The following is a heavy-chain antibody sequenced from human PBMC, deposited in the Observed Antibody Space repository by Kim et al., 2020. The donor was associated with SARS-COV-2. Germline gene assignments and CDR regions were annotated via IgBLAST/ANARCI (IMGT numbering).Heavy chain of an antibody. D-gene: IGHD6-13*01. V-gene: IGHV1-69*13. CDR3: VRAGIAAAGTPYYYGMDV. CDR2: IIPIFGTA. CDR1: GGTFSSYA. Sequence: SVKVSCKASGGTFSSYAISWVRQAPGQGLEWMGGIIPIFGTANYAQKFQGRVTITADESTSTAYMELSSLRSEDTAVYYCVRAGIAAAGTPYYYGMDVWGQGTTVTVSS. J-gene: IGHJ6*02.